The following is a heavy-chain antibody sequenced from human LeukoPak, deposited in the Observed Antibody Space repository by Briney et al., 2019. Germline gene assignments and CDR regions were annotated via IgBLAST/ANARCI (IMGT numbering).Heavy chain of an antibody. CDR1: GGTFSSYA. J-gene: IGHJ4*02. CDR3: ATRSWNNYDFWSGYFGVDY. D-gene: IGHD3-3*01. CDR2: IIPILGIA. V-gene: IGHV1-69*04. Sequence: GASVKVSCKASGGTFSSYAISWVRQAPGQGLEWMGRIIPILGIANYAQKFQGRVTITADKSTSTAYMELSSLRSEDTAVYYCATRSWNNYDFWSGYFGVDYWGQGTLATVSS.